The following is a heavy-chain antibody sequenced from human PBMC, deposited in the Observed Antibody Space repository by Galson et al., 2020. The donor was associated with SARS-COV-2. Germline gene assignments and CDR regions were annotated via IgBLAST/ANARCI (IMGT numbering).Heavy chain of an antibody. V-gene: IGHV3-30*18. D-gene: IGHD1-26*01. CDR1: GFTFSSYG. Sequence: GESLKISCAASGFTFSSYGMHWVRQAPGKGLEWVAVISYDGSNKYYADSVKGRFTISRDNSKNTLYLQMNSLRAEDTAVYYCAKGGSYLWDYFDYWGQGTLVTVSS. J-gene: IGHJ4*02. CDR2: ISYDGSNK. CDR3: AKGGSYLWDYFDY.